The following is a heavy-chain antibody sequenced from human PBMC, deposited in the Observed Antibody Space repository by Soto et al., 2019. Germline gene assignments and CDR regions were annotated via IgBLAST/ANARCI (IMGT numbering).Heavy chain of an antibody. J-gene: IGHJ4*02. CDR3: ARDDLELLFYFDY. Sequence: QVQLVESGGGVVQPGRSLRLSCAASGFTFSSYGMHWVRQAPGKGLEWVTVIWYDGSNKYYADSVKGRFTISRDNSKNTLYLQMNSLRAEDTAVYYCARDDLELLFYFDYWGQGTLVTVSS. D-gene: IGHD1-7*01. CDR1: GFTFSSYG. CDR2: IWYDGSNK. V-gene: IGHV3-33*01.